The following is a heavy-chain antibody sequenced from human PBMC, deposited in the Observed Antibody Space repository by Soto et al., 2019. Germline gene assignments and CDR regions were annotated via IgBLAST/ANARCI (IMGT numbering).Heavy chain of an antibody. V-gene: IGHV4-34*01. CDR1: GGSFSGYY. CDR3: ARGDFGGSGCHLACLAFDI. D-gene: IGHD6-19*01. CDR2: INHSGST. J-gene: IGHJ3*02. Sequence: SETLSLTCAVYGGSFSGYYWSWIRQPPGKGLEWIGEINHSGSTNYNPSLKSRVTISVDTSKNQFSLKLSSVTAADTAVYYCARGDFGGSGCHLACLAFDIWGQGTMVTVSS.